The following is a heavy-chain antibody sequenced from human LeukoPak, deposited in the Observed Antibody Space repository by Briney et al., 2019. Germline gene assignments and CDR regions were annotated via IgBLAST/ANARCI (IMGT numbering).Heavy chain of an antibody. V-gene: IGHV3-33*01. CDR2: IWYDGSRK. CDR3: ARAFGLTDY. CDR1: GFTFNSNG. Sequence: PGTSLRLSCTASGFTFNSNGMHWVRQAPGKGLEWVAIIWYDGSRKYYADSVKGRFTISRDNAKNSLYLQMNSLRDEDTAVYYCARAFGLTDYWGQGTLVTVSS. D-gene: IGHD3/OR15-3a*01. J-gene: IGHJ4*02.